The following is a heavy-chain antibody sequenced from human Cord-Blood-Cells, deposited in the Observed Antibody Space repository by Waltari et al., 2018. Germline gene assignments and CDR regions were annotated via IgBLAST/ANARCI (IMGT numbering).Heavy chain of an antibody. CDR3: ASPGADYYDSSGYLYYFDY. D-gene: IGHD3-22*01. J-gene: IGHJ4*02. V-gene: IGHV4-39*01. CDR1: GGSISSSSYY. CDR2: IYYSGST. Sequence: QLQLQESGPGLVKPSETLSLTCTVSGGSISSSSYYWGWIRQPPGKGLEWIGSIYYSGSTSYNPSRKRRVTISVDTSKNQFSLKLSSVTAADTAVYYCASPGADYYDSSGYLYYFDYWGQGTLVTVSS.